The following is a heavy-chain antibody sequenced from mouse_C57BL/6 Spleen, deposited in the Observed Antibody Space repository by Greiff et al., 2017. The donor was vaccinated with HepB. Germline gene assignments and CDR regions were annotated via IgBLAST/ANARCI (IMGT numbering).Heavy chain of an antibody. CDR1: GFTFSSYA. CDR2: ISDGGSYT. J-gene: IGHJ1*03. Sequence: EVHLVESGGGLVKPGGSLKLSCAASGFTFSSYAMSWVRQTPEKRLEWVATISDGGSYTYYPDNVKGRFTISRDNAKNNLYLQMSHLKSEETAMYYCARAPLGLHWYFDVWGTGTTVTVSS. CDR3: ARAPLGLHWYFDV. D-gene: IGHD4-1*01. V-gene: IGHV5-4*01.